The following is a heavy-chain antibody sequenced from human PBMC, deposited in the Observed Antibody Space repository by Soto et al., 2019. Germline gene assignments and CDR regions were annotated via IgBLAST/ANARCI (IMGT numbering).Heavy chain of an antibody. CDR2: IIPLFGPA. V-gene: IGHV1-69*01. Sequence: QVQLVQSGAEVKKPGSSVKVSCKASGVTFSSETISWVRQAPGQGIEWVGGIIPLFGPANYAQKFQGRATITADASMSPLYTALSRLRSHDTAVYYCATVLGANPASAFDSGGQGTLVTVSS. CDR3: ATVLGANPASAFDS. J-gene: IGHJ4*02. CDR1: GVTFSSET. D-gene: IGHD2-15*01.